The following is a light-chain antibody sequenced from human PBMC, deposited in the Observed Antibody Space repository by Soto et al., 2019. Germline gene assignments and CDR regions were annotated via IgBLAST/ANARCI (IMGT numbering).Light chain of an antibody. CDR1: QSISSY. Sequence: DIQMTQSPSSLSASVGDRVTITCRASQSISSYLNWYQQKPGKAPTLLIYVVSSLQSGVPSRFSGSGSGTDFTLTISSLQPEYFATYYCQQSYSTRWTFGQGTKVEIK. CDR2: VVS. J-gene: IGKJ1*01. CDR3: QQSYSTRWT. V-gene: IGKV1-39*01.